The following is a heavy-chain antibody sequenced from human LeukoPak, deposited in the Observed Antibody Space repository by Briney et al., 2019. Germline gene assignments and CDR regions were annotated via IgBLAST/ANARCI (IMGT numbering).Heavy chain of an antibody. CDR3: ARGGRTEDMDV. CDR1: GGSISSHY. V-gene: IGHV4-59*11. D-gene: IGHD1-1*01. CDR2: IYYSGST. Sequence: SETLSLTCTVSGGSISSHYWSWIRQPPGKGLEWIGYIYYSGSTNYNPSLKSRVTISVDTSKNQFSLKLSSVTAADTAVYYCARGGRTEDMDVWGKGTTVTVSS. J-gene: IGHJ6*03.